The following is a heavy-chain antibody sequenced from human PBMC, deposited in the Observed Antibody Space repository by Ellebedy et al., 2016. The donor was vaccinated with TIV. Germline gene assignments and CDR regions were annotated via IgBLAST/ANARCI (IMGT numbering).Heavy chain of an antibody. Sequence: PGGSLRLSCAASGFTFSSYSMNWVRQAPGKGLEWVSSISSRSSYIYYADSVKGRFTISRDNAKNSLYLQMNSLRAEDTAVYYCAREYYDFWSGYFRAGAFDIWGQGTMVTVSS. CDR2: ISSRSSYI. J-gene: IGHJ3*02. CDR1: GFTFSSYS. V-gene: IGHV3-21*01. CDR3: AREYYDFWSGYFRAGAFDI. D-gene: IGHD3-3*01.